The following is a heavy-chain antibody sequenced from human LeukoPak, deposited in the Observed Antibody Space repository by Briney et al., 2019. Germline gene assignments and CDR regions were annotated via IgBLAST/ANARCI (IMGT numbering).Heavy chain of an antibody. Sequence: ASVKVSCKASGYTFTNNYLHWVRQAPGQGLEWMGMIYPRDGSTSYAQNFQGRVTVTRDTSTTTVHMELRGLRSEDTAVYYCARDQEGFDYWGQGTVVTVSS. CDR2: IYPRDGST. V-gene: IGHV1-46*01. J-gene: IGHJ4*02. CDR3: ARDQEGFDY. CDR1: GYTFTNNY.